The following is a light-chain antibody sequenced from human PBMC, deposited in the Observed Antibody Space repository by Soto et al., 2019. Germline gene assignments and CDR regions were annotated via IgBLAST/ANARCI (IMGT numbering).Light chain of an antibody. CDR2: KAS. J-gene: IGKJ1*01. CDR1: QSISSL. V-gene: IGKV1-5*03. CDR3: HQYYSFPRT. Sequence: DIQMTQSPSTLSASVGDRVTITCRASQSISSLLAWYQQKPGKAPKFLFYKASTLQSGVPSRFSGSGSGTEFTLTITSLQPDDFATYYCHQYYSFPRTFGQGTKVEVK.